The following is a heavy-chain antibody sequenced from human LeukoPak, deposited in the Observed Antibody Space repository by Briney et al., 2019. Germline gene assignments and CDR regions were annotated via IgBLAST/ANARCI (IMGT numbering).Heavy chain of an antibody. D-gene: IGHD3-10*01. CDR1: GGSISSYY. V-gene: IGHV4-59*12. CDR2: IYYSGST. Sequence: PSETLSLTCTVSGGSISSYYWSWIRQPPGKGLEWVGYIYYSGSTNYNPSLKSRVTISVDTSKNQFSLKLSSVTAADTAVYYCARDEFALNWFDPWGQGTLVTVSS. CDR3: ARDEFALNWFDP. J-gene: IGHJ5*02.